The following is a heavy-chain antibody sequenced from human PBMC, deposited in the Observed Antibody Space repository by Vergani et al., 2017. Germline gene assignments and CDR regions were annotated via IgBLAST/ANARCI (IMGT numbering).Heavy chain of an antibody. CDR2: IKSKTDGGTT. V-gene: IGHV3-15*01. Sequence: EVQLVESGGGLVKPGGSLRLSCAASGFTFSNAWMSWVRQAPGKGLEWVGRIKSKTDGGTTDYAAPVKGRFTISRDDSKNTLYLQMNSLKTEDTAVYYCTLTTYYYDSSGYHRDDYWGQGTLVTVSS. CDR3: TLTTYYYDSSGYHRDDY. D-gene: IGHD3-22*01. CDR1: GFTFSNAW. J-gene: IGHJ4*02.